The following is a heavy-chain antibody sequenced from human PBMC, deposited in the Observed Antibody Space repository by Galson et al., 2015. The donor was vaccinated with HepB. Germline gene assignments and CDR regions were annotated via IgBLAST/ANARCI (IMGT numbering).Heavy chain of an antibody. D-gene: IGHD5-12*01. CDR1: GFTFSSYG. V-gene: IGHV3-33*01. CDR3: AREILGSGYDVHAFDI. J-gene: IGHJ3*02. CDR2: IWYDGSNK. Sequence: SLRLSCAASGFTFSSYGMHWVRQAPGKGLEWVAVIWYDGSNKYYADSVKGRFTISRDNSKNTLYLQMNSLRAEDTAVYYCAREILGSGYDVHAFDIWGQGTMVTVSS.